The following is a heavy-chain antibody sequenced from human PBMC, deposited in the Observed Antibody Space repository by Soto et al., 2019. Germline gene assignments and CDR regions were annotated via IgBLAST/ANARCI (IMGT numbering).Heavy chain of an antibody. J-gene: IGHJ4*02. V-gene: IGHV5-51*01. CDR3: IKLPPGYTSAEGFEY. D-gene: IGHD6-19*01. Sequence: GESLKISCKASGYTFSNNWIGWVRRMPGKGLEWMAMIYPGDSDTRHSPPFQGQVTMSVDKSINTAYLHWSSLKASDTAIYYCIKLPPGYTSAEGFEYWGQGTQVTVS. CDR1: GYTFSNNW. CDR2: IYPGDSDT.